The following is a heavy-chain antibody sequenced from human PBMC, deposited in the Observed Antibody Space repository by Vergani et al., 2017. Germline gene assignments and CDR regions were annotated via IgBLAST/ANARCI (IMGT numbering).Heavy chain of an antibody. V-gene: IGHV3-7*03. CDR3: ERERRHLWFLEWLSSPYYFDY. J-gene: IGHJ4*02. CDR1: GFTFSSYG. D-gene: IGHD3-3*01. CDR2: IKQDGSEK. Sequence: VQLVESGGGVVQPGRSLRLSCAASGFTFSSYGMHWVRQAPGKGLEWVANIKQDGSEKYYVDSVKGRFTISRDNAKNSLYLQMNSLRAEDTAVYYCERERRHLWFLEWLSSPYYFDYWGEGTLVTVSS.